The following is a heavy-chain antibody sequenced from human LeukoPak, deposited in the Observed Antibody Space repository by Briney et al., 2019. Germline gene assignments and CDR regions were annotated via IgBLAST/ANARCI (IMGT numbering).Heavy chain of an antibody. CDR3: AKSVDTAMVTLSYNWFDP. CDR1: GYSFTSYW. V-gene: IGHV5-51*01. Sequence: PGESLKISCKGSGYSFTSYWIGWVRQMPGKGLEWMGIIYPGDSDTRYSPSFQGQVTISADKSISTAYLLWSSLKASDTAMYYCAKSVDTAMVTLSYNWFDPWGQGTLVTVSS. J-gene: IGHJ5*02. D-gene: IGHD5-18*01. CDR2: IYPGDSDT.